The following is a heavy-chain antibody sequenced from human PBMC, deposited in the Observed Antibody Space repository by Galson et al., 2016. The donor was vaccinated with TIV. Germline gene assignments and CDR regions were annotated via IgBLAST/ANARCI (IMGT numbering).Heavy chain of an antibody. V-gene: IGHV3-30*04. Sequence: SLRLSCAASGFIFSDYSMHWVRQAPGKGLEWVALISYDESNDFYADSVKGRFTISRDNSKNTLDLQMNSLRAEDTAVYYCARDESSGLIDSWGQGTLVSVS. CDR1: GFIFSDYS. CDR3: ARDESSGLIDS. D-gene: IGHD6-19*01. J-gene: IGHJ4*02. CDR2: ISYDESND.